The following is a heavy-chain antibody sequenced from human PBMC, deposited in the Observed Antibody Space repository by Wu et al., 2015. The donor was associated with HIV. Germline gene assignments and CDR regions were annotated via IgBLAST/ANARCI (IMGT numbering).Heavy chain of an antibody. CDR1: GGTFSSYA. D-gene: IGHD2-2*01. CDR2: IIPIFGTA. Sequence: QVQLVQSGAEVKKPGSSVKVSCKASGGTFSSYAISWVRQAPGQGLEWMGGIIPIFGTANYAQKFQGRVTITADESTSTAYMELSSLRSEDTAVYYCARDHRGIKIVVPAAASSGGFDPWGQGTLVTVSS. CDR3: ARDHRGIKIVVPAAASSGGFDP. J-gene: IGHJ5*02. V-gene: IGHV1-69*12.